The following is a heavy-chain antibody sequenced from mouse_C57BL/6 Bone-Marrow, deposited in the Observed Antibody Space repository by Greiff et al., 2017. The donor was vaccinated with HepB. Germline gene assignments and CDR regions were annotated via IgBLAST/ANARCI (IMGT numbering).Heavy chain of an antibody. J-gene: IGHJ2*01. Sequence: QVQLKESGPELVKPGASVKISCKASGYAFSSSWLNWVKQRPGKGLEWIGRIYPGDGDTNYNGKFKGKATLTADKSSSTAYMQLSSLTSEDSAVYCCARGEDYWGQGTTLTVSS. CDR1: GYAFSSSW. CDR3: ARGEDY. CDR2: IYPGDGDT. V-gene: IGHV1-82*01.